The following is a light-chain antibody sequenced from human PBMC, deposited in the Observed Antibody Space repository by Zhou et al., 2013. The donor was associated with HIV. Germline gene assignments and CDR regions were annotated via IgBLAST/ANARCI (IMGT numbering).Light chain of an antibody. CDR3: QQRSIGIT. CDR2: DSS. J-gene: IGKJ4*01. Sequence: EIVLTQSPGTLSLSPGDGASLSCRASQSVSSSYLAWYQQKPGQAPRLLIFDSSGRATGIPARFSGSGSGTDFTLTISSLYPEDFAVYYCQQRSIGITFGGGTKVEI. V-gene: IGKV3D-20*02. CDR1: QSVSSSY.